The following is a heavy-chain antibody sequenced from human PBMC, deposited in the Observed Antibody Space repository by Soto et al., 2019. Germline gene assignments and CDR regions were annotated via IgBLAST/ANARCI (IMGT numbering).Heavy chain of an antibody. V-gene: IGHV4-31*03. CDR1: GGSISSGGYY. D-gene: IGHD2-15*01. CDR3: ARGYCSGGSCYSGSPVDY. J-gene: IGHJ4*02. Sequence: SETLSLACTVSGGSISSGGYYWSWIRQHPGKGLEWIGYIYYSGSTYYNPSLKSRVTISVDTSKNQFSLKLSSVTAADTAVYYCARGYCSGGSCYSGSPVDYWGQGTLVTVLL. CDR2: IYYSGST.